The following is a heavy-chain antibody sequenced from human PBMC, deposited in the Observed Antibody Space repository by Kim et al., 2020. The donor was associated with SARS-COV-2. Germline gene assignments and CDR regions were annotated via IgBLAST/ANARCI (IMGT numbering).Heavy chain of an antibody. V-gene: IGHV3-23*01. J-gene: IGHJ1*01. CDR1: GFTFSSYA. Sequence: GGSLRLSCAASGFTFSSYAMSWVRQAPGKGLEWVSAISGSGGSTYYADSVKGRFTISRHNSKNTLYLQMNSLRAEDTAVYYCAKDLQSGSHQLFQHWGQGTLVTVSS. CDR3: AKDLQSGSHQLFQH. D-gene: IGHD1-26*01. CDR2: ISGSGGST.